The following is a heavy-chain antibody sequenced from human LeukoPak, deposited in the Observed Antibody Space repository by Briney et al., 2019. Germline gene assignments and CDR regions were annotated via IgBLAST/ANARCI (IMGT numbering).Heavy chain of an antibody. CDR3: ARDRGLYDYGDLLPRDAFGI. Sequence: SETLSLTCTVSGGSITGYYWSWIRQPAGKELEWVGRTYTPGTTSSNPSLKSRVTMSLDTSKSLFSLKLTSVTAADTAVYYCARDRGLYDYGDLLPRDAFGIWGQGKMVIVSS. CDR2: TYTPGTT. V-gene: IGHV4-4*07. CDR1: GGSITGYY. D-gene: IGHD4-17*01. J-gene: IGHJ3*02.